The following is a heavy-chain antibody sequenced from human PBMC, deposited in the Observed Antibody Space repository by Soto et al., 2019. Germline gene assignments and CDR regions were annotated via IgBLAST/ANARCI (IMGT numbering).Heavy chain of an antibody. CDR2: IYHSGST. J-gene: IGHJ3*02. Sequence: SETLSPTCPVSGRSISSGCNSWGWIRHPPGKGLEWIGYIYHSGSTYYNPSLKSRLTISVDTSKNQFSLNLSAVTAADTAVYYCARRATTVTYDAFDIWGQGTMVTRLL. V-gene: IGHV4-30-2*03. CDR1: GRSISSGCNS. CDR3: ARRATTVTYDAFDI. D-gene: IGHD4-17*01.